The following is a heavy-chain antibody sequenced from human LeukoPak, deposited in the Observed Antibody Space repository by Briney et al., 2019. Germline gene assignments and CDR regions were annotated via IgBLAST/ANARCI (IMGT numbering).Heavy chain of an antibody. D-gene: IGHD6-19*01. CDR3: AKDQTPDSGWSIDY. J-gene: IGHJ4*02. CDR1: GFSFSSYT. V-gene: IGHV3-23*01. CDR2: IIGTDGRT. Sequence: GGPLRLSCAASGFSFSSYTMNWVRQAPGKGLEWVSAIIGTDGRTYYADPVRGRFTISRDSSKNTVYLQMNSLRVEDTAVYYCAKDQTPDSGWSIDYWGQGTLVTVSS.